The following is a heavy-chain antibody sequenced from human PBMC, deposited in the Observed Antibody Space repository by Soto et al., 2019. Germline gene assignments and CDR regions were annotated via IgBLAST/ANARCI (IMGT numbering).Heavy chain of an antibody. CDR3: AKGPDSSGYYYRFDY. Sequence: GGSLRLSCAASGFTFSSYAMSWVRQAPGKGLEWVSAISGSGGSTYYADSVKGRFTISRDNSKNTLYLQMNSLRAEDTAVYYCAKGPDSSGYYYRFDYWGQGTLVTVSS. J-gene: IGHJ4*02. CDR1: GFTFSSYA. CDR2: ISGSGGST. V-gene: IGHV3-23*01. D-gene: IGHD3-22*01.